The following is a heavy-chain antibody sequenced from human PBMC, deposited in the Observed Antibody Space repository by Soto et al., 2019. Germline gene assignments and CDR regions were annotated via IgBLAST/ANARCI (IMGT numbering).Heavy chain of an antibody. V-gene: IGHV3-74*03. D-gene: IGHD6-6*01. CDR2: INPEGTFT. CDR1: GYTFSRHW. CDR3: ARPRSMSSSGFDI. Sequence: EVQLVESGGGLVQPGGSLRLSCVASGYTFSRHWIHWVRQAPGQGLEGVSRINPEGTFTTYADSVRGRFTISRDNAKNSLYLERNSLRAEDTAVYYCARPRSMSSSGFDIWGQGTMVTVSS. J-gene: IGHJ3*02.